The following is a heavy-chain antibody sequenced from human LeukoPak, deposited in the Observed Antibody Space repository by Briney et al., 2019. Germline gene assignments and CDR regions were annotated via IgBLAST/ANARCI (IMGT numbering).Heavy chain of an antibody. CDR2: IYTSGNT. D-gene: IGHD2/OR15-2a*01. Sequence: SETLSLTCTVSGGSISSGSSYWRWIRQPAGKGLEWIGRIYTSGNTSYTPSLQSRGTISVDTAKNQFSLKLSSVTAADTAVYYCTRGDNTWGQGTLVTVSS. J-gene: IGHJ5*02. V-gene: IGHV4-61*02. CDR1: GGSISSGSSY. CDR3: TRGDNT.